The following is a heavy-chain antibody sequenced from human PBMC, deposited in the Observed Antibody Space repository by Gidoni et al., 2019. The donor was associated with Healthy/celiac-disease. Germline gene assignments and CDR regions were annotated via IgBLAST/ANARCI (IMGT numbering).Heavy chain of an antibody. Sequence: QMQLVQSGAEVKKTGSSVKVSCKASGYTFTYRYLHWVRQAPGQALEWMGWITPFNGNTNYAQKFQDRVTITRDRSMSTAYMELSSLRSEDTAMYYCAATALELKKGAWFDPWGQGTLVTVSS. CDR2: ITPFNGNT. D-gene: IGHD1-7*01. CDR3: AATALELKKGAWFDP. J-gene: IGHJ5*02. V-gene: IGHV1-45*02. CDR1: GYTFTYRY.